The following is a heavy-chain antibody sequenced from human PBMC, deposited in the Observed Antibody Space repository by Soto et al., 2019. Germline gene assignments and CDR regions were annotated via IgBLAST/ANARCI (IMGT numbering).Heavy chain of an antibody. CDR2: INAGNGNT. D-gene: IGHD6-13*01. CDR3: ARSSGWYVWFDP. CDR1: GYTFTSYA. Sequence: ASVKVSCKASGYTFTSYAMHWVRQAPGQRLEWMGWINAGNGNTKYSQKFKGRVTITRDTSASTAYMELSSLRSEDTAVYYCARSSGWYVWFDPWGQGTLVIVSS. V-gene: IGHV1-3*01. J-gene: IGHJ5*02.